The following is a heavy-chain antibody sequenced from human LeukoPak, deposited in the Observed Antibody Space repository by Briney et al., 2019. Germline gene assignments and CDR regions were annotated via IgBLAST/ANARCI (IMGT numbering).Heavy chain of an antibody. CDR3: ARDGTYYDFWSGSVEGAFDI. CDR2: ISSSSSYI. CDR1: GFSFSSYS. J-gene: IGHJ3*02. Sequence: GGSLRLSCAASGFSFSSYSMNWVRQAPGKGLEWVSSISSSSSYIYYADSVKGRFTISRDNAKNSLYLQMNSLRAEDTAVYYCARDGTYYDFWSGSVEGAFDIWGQGTMVTVSS. D-gene: IGHD3-3*01. V-gene: IGHV3-21*01.